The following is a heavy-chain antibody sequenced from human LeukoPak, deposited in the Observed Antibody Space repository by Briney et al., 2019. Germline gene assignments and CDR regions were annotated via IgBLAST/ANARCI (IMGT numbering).Heavy chain of an antibody. CDR2: ISGDGGST. D-gene: IGHD6-19*01. CDR3: AKDWAFGYSSGWYPAY. CDR1: EFTFDDYA. J-gene: IGHJ4*02. Sequence: PGGSLRLSCAASEFTFDDYAMHWVRQAPGKGLEWVSLISGDGGSTYYADSVKGRFTISRDNSKNSLYLQMNSLRTEDTALYYCAKDWAFGYSSGWYPAYWGQGTLVTVSS. V-gene: IGHV3-43*02.